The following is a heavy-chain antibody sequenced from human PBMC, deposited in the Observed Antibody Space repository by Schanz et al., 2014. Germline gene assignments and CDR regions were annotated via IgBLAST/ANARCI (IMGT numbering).Heavy chain of an antibody. D-gene: IGHD2-15*01. V-gene: IGHV3-23*01. CDR3: AKGMGYCSGGTCYDCYYYGLDV. CDR1: GFTFNSYA. CDR2: ISHSGGSK. Sequence: DVQLLESGGGLVQPGGSLRLSCAASGFTFNSYAMTWVRQAPGKGLEWVSSISHSGGSKYYADSVKGRFTISRDNSENTLYLQMNSLSADDTAVFYCAKGMGYCSGGTCYDCYYYGLDVWGPGTTVTGSS. J-gene: IGHJ6*02.